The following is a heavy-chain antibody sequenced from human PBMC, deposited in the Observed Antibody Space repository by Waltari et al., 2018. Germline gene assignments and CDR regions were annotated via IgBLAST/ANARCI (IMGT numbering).Heavy chain of an antibody. J-gene: IGHJ6*03. V-gene: IGHV5-51*01. Sequence: EVQLVPSGAEVKKPGESLQISCQCSGYTFTRSWISWVRQLPGKGLEWMGIIYPGDSDTRYGPAFQGQVTISADKSINTAYLQWSGLKASDTAMYYCARATGVGGRGYYMDVWGIGTTVTVSS. CDR1: GYTFTRSW. CDR3: ARATGVGGRGYYMDV. CDR2: IYPGDSDT. D-gene: IGHD3-16*01.